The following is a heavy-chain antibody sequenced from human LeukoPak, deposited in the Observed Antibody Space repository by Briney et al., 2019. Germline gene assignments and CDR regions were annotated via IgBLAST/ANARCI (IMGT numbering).Heavy chain of an antibody. V-gene: IGHV3-11*01. CDR2: ISSSGSTI. D-gene: IGHD2-8*01. J-gene: IGHJ6*03. CDR3: ARAGYASFYYYYTDV. CDR1: GFTFSDYY. Sequence: PGGSLRLSCAASGFTFSDYYMSWIRQAPGKALEWVSYISSSGSTIYYADSVKGRFTISRDNAKNSLYLQMNSLRAEDTAVYYCARAGYASFYYYYTDVWGKGTTVTVSS.